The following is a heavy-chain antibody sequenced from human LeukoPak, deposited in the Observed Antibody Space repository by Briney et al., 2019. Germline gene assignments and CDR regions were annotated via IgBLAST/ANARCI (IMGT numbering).Heavy chain of an antibody. D-gene: IGHD5-24*01. J-gene: IGHJ4*02. V-gene: IGHV4-34*01. CDR1: GGSFSGYY. Sequence: PSETPSLTCAVYGGSFSGYYWSWIRQPPGKGLEWIGEINHSGSTNYNPSLKSRVTISVDTSKNQFSLKLSSVTAADTAVYYCARVEMATMDYWGQGTLVTVSS. CDR2: INHSGST. CDR3: ARVEMATMDY.